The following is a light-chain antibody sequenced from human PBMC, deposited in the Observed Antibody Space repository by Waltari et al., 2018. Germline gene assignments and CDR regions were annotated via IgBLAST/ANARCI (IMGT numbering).Light chain of an antibody. Sequence: EIVLTQSPATLSLSLGERAPVSCRASQSVSRALAWYQQKPGQAPRRLIYGASTRATGITDRFSGSGSGTDFSLTISRLEPDDFAVYYCQHYLRLPVTFGQGTTVEI. J-gene: IGKJ1*01. CDR2: GAS. V-gene: IGKV3-20*01. CDR3: QHYLRLPVT. CDR1: QSVSRA.